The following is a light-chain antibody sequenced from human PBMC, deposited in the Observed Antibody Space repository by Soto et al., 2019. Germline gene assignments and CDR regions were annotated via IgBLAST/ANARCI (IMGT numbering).Light chain of an antibody. V-gene: IGKV3-11*01. J-gene: IGKJ1*01. CDR2: DAS. Sequence: IVLTQSPATLSLSPGERAALSCSASQSVSTSLAWYQHKPGQAPRLIIYDASKRAPGIPARFSGSGSGTDFTLTISSPEPEDCAVYYCQVRDVWPTFGQGTKVEIK. CDR3: QVRDVWPT. CDR1: QSVSTS.